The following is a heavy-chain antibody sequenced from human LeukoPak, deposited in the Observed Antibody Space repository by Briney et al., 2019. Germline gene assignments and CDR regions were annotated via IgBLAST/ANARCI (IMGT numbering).Heavy chain of an antibody. J-gene: IGHJ4*02. D-gene: IGHD2-2*01. V-gene: IGHV3-30*18. CDR2: ISYDGSNK. CDR3: AKSPSTGVVVPAVIQLYFDY. Sequence: GRSLRLSCAASGFTFSSYGMHWVRQAPGKGLEWVAVISYDGSNKYYADSVKGRFTISRDNSKNTLYLQINSLRAEDTAVYYCAKSPSTGVVVPAVIQLYFDYWGQGTLVTVSS. CDR1: GFTFSSYG.